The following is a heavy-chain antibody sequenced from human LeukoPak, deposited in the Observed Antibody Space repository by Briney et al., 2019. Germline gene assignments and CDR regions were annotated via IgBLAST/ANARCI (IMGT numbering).Heavy chain of an antibody. J-gene: IGHJ4*02. Sequence: GGSLRLSCAASGFTFSDYYMNWIRQAPGKGLEWVSSISSSSSYIYYADSVKGRFTISRDNAKNSLYLQMNSLKAEDTAVYYCARALGSGWYGDYWGQGTLVTVSS. D-gene: IGHD6-19*01. CDR1: GFTFSDYY. CDR3: ARALGSGWYGDY. V-gene: IGHV3-21*01. CDR2: ISSSSSYI.